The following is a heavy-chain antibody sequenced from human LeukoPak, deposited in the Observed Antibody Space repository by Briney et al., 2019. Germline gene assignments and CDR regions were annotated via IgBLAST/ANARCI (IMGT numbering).Heavy chain of an antibody. CDR3: TISAPGKRYFDN. CDR2: INTDGSST. J-gene: IGHJ4*02. CDR1: VFTFSNYR. Sequence: GGSLRLSCAGAVFTFSNYRMYWIRQAPGEGLVCVSRINTDGSSTSYADSVTGRFTISRDDAKNTLYLQMNSLRTEDTAVYYCTISAPGKRYFDNWGQGSLVTVSS. D-gene: IGHD3-10*01. V-gene: IGHV3-74*03.